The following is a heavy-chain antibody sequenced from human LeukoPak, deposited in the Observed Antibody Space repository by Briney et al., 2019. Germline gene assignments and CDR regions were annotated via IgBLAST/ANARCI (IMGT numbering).Heavy chain of an antibody. D-gene: IGHD2-2*01. Sequence: GGSLRLSCAASGITFSDYAMNWVRQAPGKGPQLVSVISGSGTGTYYADSVRGRFTISRDNSKNTLYLQMNNLGAEDTAVYYCAKDRAALPVTTYNFDFWGQGTLVTVSS. CDR2: ISGSGTGT. CDR3: AKDRAALPVTTYNFDF. V-gene: IGHV3-23*01. CDR1: GITFSDYA. J-gene: IGHJ4*02.